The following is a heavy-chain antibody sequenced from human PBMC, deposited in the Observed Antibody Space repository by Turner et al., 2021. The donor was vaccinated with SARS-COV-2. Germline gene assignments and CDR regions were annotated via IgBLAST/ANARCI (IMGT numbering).Heavy chain of an antibody. D-gene: IGHD3-9*01. CDR1: GGTFISYA. J-gene: IGHJ4*02. CDR3: ARCLGFDWLFPFDD. V-gene: IGHV1-69*01. CDR2: IIPIFCTA. Sequence: QVQLVQSGAEVKKPGSSVKVSCTATGGTFISYAISWVRQAPGQGLECMGGIIPIFCTANYAQKFQGRVTMTADESTSTAYMELSSLRSEDTAVYYCARCLGFDWLFPFDDWGQGTLVTVSS.